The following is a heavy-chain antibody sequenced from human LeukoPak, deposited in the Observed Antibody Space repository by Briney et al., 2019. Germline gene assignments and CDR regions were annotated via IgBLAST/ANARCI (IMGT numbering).Heavy chain of an antibody. V-gene: IGHV1-69*05. D-gene: IGHD1-14*01. J-gene: IGHJ4*02. CDR1: GGTFSSYA. CDR2: IIPISGTA. CDR3: ARGGTFYRRTLLNYFDY. Sequence: SVKVSCRASGGTFSSYAISWVRQAPGQGLEWMGGIIPISGTANYAQKFQGRVTFTTDESTSTAYMELTSLRSEDAAVYYCARGGTFYRRTLLNYFDYWGQGSLVTVSS.